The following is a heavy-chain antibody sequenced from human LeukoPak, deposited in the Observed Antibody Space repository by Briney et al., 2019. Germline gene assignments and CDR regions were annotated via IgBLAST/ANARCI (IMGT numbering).Heavy chain of an antibody. CDR2: INHSGST. V-gene: IGHV4-34*01. D-gene: IGHD2-2*01. CDR1: GGSFSGYY. J-gene: IGHJ4*02. CDR3: ARVGYCSSTSCSPADC. Sequence: PSETLSLTCAVYGGSFSGYYWSWIRQPPGKGLEWIGEINHSGSTNYNPSLKSRVTISVDTSKNQFSLKLSSVTAADTAVYYCARVGYCSSTSCSPADCWGQGTLVTVSS.